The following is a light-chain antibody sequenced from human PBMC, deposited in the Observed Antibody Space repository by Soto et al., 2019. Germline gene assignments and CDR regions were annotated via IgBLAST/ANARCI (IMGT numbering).Light chain of an antibody. CDR2: AAS. J-gene: IGKJ5*01. CDR3: QKYFSAPIT. Sequence: DVQMTQSPSSLSASVGDRVTITCRASQDISNYLAWYQQKPGKAPKLLIYAASTLQSGVPSRFSGSGSGTDFTLTINSLQPEDVATYYCQKYFSAPITFGQGTRLEIK. V-gene: IGKV1-27*01. CDR1: QDISNY.